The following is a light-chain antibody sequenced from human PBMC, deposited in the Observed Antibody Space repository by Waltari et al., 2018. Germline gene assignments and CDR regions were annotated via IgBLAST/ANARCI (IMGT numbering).Light chain of an antibody. CDR3: QQYDVSPLT. CDR2: GSF. Sequence: EIVLTQSPGTLSLSPGEGATLSCRTSQTIRTTYLAWDQQKPGQAPTLRIYGSFTRATGIPDRFTGSGSGTDFSLTISSLEPEDFATYYCQQYDVSPLTFGGGTKVEIK. V-gene: IGKV3-20*01. CDR1: QTIRTTY. J-gene: IGKJ4*01.